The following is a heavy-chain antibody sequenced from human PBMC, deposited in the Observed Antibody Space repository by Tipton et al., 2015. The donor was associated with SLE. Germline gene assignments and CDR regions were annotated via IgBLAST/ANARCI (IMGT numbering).Heavy chain of an antibody. CDR1: GGSFSGSY. CDR3: ARDRLGGPFDS. CDR2: IYDSGTT. V-gene: IGHV4-59*01. Sequence: LRLSCTVSGGSFSGSYWNWIRQPPGKGLEWIGYIYDSGTTNFNPSLKSRVIISEDTSKNQFSLKLSSVTAADTAVYYCARDRLGGPFDSWGQGTLVTVSS. D-gene: IGHD1-26*01. J-gene: IGHJ4*02.